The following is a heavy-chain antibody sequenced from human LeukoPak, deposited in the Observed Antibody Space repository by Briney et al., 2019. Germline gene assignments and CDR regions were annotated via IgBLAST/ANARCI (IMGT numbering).Heavy chain of an antibody. Sequence: ASVKVSCKTSGYMFTTYYPHWVRQAPGQGLEWMGWINPHSGGTNYAQKFQGRVTMTRDTSISTAYMELSRLRSDDTAVYYCARDSSGWYYWFDPWGQGTLVTVSS. CDR3: ARDSSGWYYWFDP. CDR2: INPHSGGT. J-gene: IGHJ5*02. D-gene: IGHD6-19*01. V-gene: IGHV1-2*02. CDR1: GYMFTTYY.